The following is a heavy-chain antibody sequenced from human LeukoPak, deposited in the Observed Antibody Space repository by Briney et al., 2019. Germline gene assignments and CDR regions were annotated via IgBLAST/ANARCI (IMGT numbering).Heavy chain of an antibody. CDR3: ARDNNPYYYGSGSYRSMDV. V-gene: IGHV6-1*01. Sequence: SQTLSLTCAISGDSVSSNSAAWNWIRQSPSRGLEWLGRTYYRSKWYNDYAVSVKSRITINPDTSKNQFSLQLSSVTPEDTAVYYCARDNNPYYYGSGSYRSMDVWGQGTTVTVSS. CDR1: GDSVSSNSAA. D-gene: IGHD3-10*01. CDR2: TYYRSKWYN. J-gene: IGHJ6*02.